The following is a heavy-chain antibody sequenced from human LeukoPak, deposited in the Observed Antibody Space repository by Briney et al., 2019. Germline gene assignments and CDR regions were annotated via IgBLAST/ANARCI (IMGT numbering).Heavy chain of an antibody. CDR3: ARETKDIYSPSWGLYDTYYYIDA. V-gene: IGHV4-61*02. CDR1: PGSMDSGLYY. Sequence: SETLSLTCAVSPGSMDSGLYYWTWIRQPAGKGLEWIGRISNSGGTAYNPSLRSRVTITLDTSNNHLSLKVTSVTAADTAVYCCARETKDIYSPSWGLYDTYYYIDAWGKGTTVTVSS. D-gene: IGHD5/OR15-5a*01. CDR2: ISNSGGT. J-gene: IGHJ6*03.